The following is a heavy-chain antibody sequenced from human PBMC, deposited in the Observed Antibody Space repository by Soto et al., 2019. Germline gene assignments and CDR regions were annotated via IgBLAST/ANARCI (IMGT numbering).Heavy chain of an antibody. D-gene: IGHD2-15*01. V-gene: IGHV4-38-2*01. CDR2: IYHSGST. Sequence: PSETLSLTCAVSGYSISSGYYWGWIREPPGEGLEWIGTIYHSGSTYYNPSLKSRVTISVDTSKNQFSLKLSSVTAADTAVYYCARALYCSGGSCSPLRGMDVWGQGTTVTVSS. CDR3: ARALYCSGGSCSPLRGMDV. J-gene: IGHJ6*02. CDR1: GYSISSGYY.